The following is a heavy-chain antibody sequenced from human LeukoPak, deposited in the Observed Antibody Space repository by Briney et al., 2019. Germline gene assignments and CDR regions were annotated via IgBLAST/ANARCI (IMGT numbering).Heavy chain of an antibody. CDR1: GGSVSSGSYY. V-gene: IGHV4-61*01. CDR3: ARHGSSGYLYYFDY. CDR2: IYYSGST. D-gene: IGHD3-22*01. J-gene: IGHJ4*02. Sequence: SETLSHTCTVSGGSVSSGSYYWSWIRQPPGKGLEWIGYIYYSGSTNYNPSLKSRVTISVDTSKNQFSLKLSSVTAADTAVYYCARHGSSGYLYYFDYWGQGTLVTVSS.